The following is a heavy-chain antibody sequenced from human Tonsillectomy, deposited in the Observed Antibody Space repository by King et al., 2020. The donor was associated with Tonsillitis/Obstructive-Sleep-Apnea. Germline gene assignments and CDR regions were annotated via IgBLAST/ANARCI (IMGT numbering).Heavy chain of an antibody. Sequence: QVQLVESGAEVKKSGSSVKVSCKASGGTFSSYVLTWVRQAPGQGLEWMGGSIPLFGTANYTQKFQGRVPITADRSTSTAFMELSSLRSEDTAVNYCARSPQDIVVVAAAIEDAFDIWGQGTTVTVSS. CDR3: ARSPQDIVVVAAAIEDAFDI. CDR1: GGTFSSYV. D-gene: IGHD2-2*02. CDR2: SIPLFGTA. J-gene: IGHJ3*02. V-gene: IGHV1-69*06.